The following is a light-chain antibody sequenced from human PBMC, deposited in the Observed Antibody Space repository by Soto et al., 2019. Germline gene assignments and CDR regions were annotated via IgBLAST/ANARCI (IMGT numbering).Light chain of an antibody. CDR1: QSVSSSY. Sequence: EIVLTQSPGTLSLSPGERATLSCRASQSVSSSYLAWYQQKPGQAPRLPIYGASTRATGIPARFSGSGSGTEFTLTISSLQSEDFAVYYCQQYNNWPRGTFGQGTKVDI. CDR2: GAS. J-gene: IGKJ1*01. V-gene: IGKV3-15*01. CDR3: QQYNNWPRGT.